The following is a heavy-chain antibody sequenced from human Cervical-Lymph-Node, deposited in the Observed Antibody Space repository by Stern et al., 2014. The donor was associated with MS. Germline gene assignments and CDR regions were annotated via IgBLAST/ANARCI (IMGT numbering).Heavy chain of an antibody. D-gene: IGHD4-17*01. J-gene: IGHJ4*02. CDR1: GYTFSSYG. V-gene: IGHV1-18*01. CDR3: ARGGRSNSDYGDYAPDY. CDR2: ISAYNGQT. Sequence: QVQLVQSGAEVKKPGASVKVSCEAAGYTFSSYGITWVRRAPGQGLEWMGWISAYNGQTSYLQKLQGRVTMTTDTSTNTAYMDLRSLRSDDTAVYYCARGGRSNSDYGDYAPDYWGQGTLVTVSS.